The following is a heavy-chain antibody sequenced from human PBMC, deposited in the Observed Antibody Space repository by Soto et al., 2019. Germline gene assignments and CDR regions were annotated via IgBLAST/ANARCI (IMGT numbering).Heavy chain of an antibody. CDR3: ARDQYTTVTTWINY. D-gene: IGHD4-17*01. CDR1: GYTLTELS. Sequence: ASVKVSCKVSGYTLTELSMHWVRQAPGKGLEWMGGFDPEDGETIYAQKFQGRVTMTGDTSTDTAYMELSSPRSEDTAVYYCARDQYTTVTTWINYWGQGTLVTVSS. V-gene: IGHV1-24*01. J-gene: IGHJ4*02. CDR2: FDPEDGET.